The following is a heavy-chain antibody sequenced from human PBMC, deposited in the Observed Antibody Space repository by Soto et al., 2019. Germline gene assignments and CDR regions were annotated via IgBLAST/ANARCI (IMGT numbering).Heavy chain of an antibody. CDR2: IKSKTDGGTT. D-gene: IGHD3-22*01. CDR3: TTTTYYYDSSGYYPLALMDY. V-gene: IGHV3-15*07. J-gene: IGHJ4*02. Sequence: PGGSLRLSCAASGFTFSNAWMNWVRQAPGKGLEWVGRIKSKTDGGTTDYAAPVKGRSTISRDDSKNTLYLQMNSLKTEDTAVYYCTTTTYYYDSSGYYPLALMDYWGQGTLVTVSS. CDR1: GFTFSNAW.